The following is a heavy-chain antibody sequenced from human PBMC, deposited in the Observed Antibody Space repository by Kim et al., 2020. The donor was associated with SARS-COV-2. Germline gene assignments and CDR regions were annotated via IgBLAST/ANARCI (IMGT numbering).Heavy chain of an antibody. CDR3: ARGYHFGSATFYIGSWYFDL. J-gene: IGHJ2*01. CDR2: IYYSGST. Sequence: SETLSLTCTVSGGSISGYYCSWVRQPPGKGLEWIGNIYYSGSTNYNPSLKSRVTISVDTSKNQFSLKLSSVTAADTAVYYCARGYHFGSATFYIGSWYFDLWGRGTLVTVSS. V-gene: IGHV4-59*13. CDR1: GGSISGYY. D-gene: IGHD3-10*01.